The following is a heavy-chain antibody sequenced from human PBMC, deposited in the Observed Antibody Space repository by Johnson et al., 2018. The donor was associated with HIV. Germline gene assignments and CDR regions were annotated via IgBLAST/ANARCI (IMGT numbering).Heavy chain of an antibody. V-gene: IGHV3-30*04. CDR2: ISYDGSNK. Sequence: QVQLVESGGGVVQPGRSLRLSCAASGFTFSSYAMHWVRQAPGKGLEWVAVISYDGSNKYYADSVKGRFTISRDNAKNSLYLQMNSLRAEDTAFYYRAGDDVRDSSGYYYADAFDIWGQGTMVTVSS. J-gene: IGHJ3*02. CDR1: GFTFSSYA. D-gene: IGHD3-22*01. CDR3: AGDDVRDSSGYYYADAFDI.